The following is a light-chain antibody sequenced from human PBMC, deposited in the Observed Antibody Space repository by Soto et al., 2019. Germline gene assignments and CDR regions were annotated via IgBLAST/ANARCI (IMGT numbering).Light chain of an antibody. CDR1: QSISTY. Sequence: DIQMTQSPSSLSASVGERVTITCRASQSISTYLNWYQQKPGKAPNLLIYAAFSLQTGVPSRFSGSGSGRDFTLTFSSLQPEDFATYFCQQSYSTPRFTFGPGTKVEIK. V-gene: IGKV1-39*01. CDR3: QQSYSTPRFT. J-gene: IGKJ3*01. CDR2: AAF.